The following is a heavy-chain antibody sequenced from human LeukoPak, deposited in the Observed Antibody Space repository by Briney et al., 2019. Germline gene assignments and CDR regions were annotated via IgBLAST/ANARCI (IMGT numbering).Heavy chain of an antibody. CDR1: GYTLTSYS. J-gene: IGHJ4*02. Sequence: GASVTVSCKASGYTLTSYSINWVRPAPGQGLEWMGWISAYNGNTKYAQKVQGRVTMATHMSTCTAYLELRSLRSDDTAVYYCARGLGGSGSYFLTFDYWGQGTLVTVSS. D-gene: IGHD1-26*01. CDR2: ISAYNGNT. V-gene: IGHV1-18*01. CDR3: ARGLGGSGSYFLTFDY.